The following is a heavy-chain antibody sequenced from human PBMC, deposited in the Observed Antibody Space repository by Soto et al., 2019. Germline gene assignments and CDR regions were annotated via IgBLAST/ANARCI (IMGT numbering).Heavy chain of an antibody. CDR1: GGSFSGFY. D-gene: IGHD1-1*01. J-gene: IGHJ6*02. CDR2: INRSGTT. V-gene: IGHV4-34*01. Sequence: ASETLSLTCGVYGGSFSGFYWSWVRQTPGGGLEWIGEINRSGTTNYNPSFKNRVTISVDKSKNNFSLKLTSVTAADAAVYYCARGRGNVHGSNFYGLDVWGQGTTVTVSS. CDR3: ARGRGNVHGSNFYGLDV.